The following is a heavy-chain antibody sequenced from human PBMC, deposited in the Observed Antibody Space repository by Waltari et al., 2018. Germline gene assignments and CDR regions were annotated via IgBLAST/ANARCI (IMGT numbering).Heavy chain of an antibody. J-gene: IGHJ5*02. Sequence: EVQLVESGGGLVQPGGSLRLSCAASGFTFSSYWMHWVRQAPGKGLVWVSRINSDGSSTSYADSVKGRFTISRDNAKNTLYLQMNSLRAEDTAVYYCARDPKLLWFREPIPRWFDPWGQGTLVTVSS. CDR3: ARDPKLLWFREPIPRWFDP. CDR1: GFTFSSYW. D-gene: IGHD3-10*01. V-gene: IGHV3-74*01. CDR2: INSDGSST.